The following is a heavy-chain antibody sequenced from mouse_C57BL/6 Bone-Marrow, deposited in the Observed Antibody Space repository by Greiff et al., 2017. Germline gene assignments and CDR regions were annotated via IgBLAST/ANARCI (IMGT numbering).Heavy chain of an antibody. CDR1: GYTFTSYD. V-gene: IGHV1-85*01. Sequence: VQLQQSGPELVKPGASVQLSCKASGYTFTSYDINWVKQRPGQGLEWIGWIYPRDGSTKYNEKFKGKATLTVDTSSSTAYMERHSLTSEDSAVYFCARVEFDGSSGDWYFDVWGTGTTVTVSS. D-gene: IGHD1-1*01. J-gene: IGHJ1*03. CDR3: ARVEFDGSSGDWYFDV. CDR2: IYPRDGST.